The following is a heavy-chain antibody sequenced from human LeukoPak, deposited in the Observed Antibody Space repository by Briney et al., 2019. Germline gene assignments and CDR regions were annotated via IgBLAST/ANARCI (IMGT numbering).Heavy chain of an antibody. V-gene: IGHV3-21*01. Sequence: GGSLRLSCAASGFTFSSYSMNWVRQAPGKGLEWVSSISSSSSYIYYADSVKGRFTISRDNAKNSLYLQMNSLRAEDTAVYYCAKGWDVDTAIDYWGQGTLVTVSS. CDR3: AKGWDVDTAIDY. CDR2: ISSSSSYI. D-gene: IGHD5-18*01. J-gene: IGHJ4*02. CDR1: GFTFSSYS.